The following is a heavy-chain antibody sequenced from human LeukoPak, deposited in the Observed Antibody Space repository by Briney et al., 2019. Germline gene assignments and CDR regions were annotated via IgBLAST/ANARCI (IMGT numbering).Heavy chain of an antibody. Sequence: PSETLSLTCAVYGGSFSGYYWTWIRQPPGKGLEWIGEINHSGNTNYNPPLKSRVTISVDTSKNQFSLKLSSVTAADTAVYYCARFWSGVDYLDYWGQGTLVTVSS. CDR3: ARFWSGVDYLDY. J-gene: IGHJ4*02. CDR2: INHSGNT. V-gene: IGHV4-34*01. CDR1: GGSFSGYY. D-gene: IGHD2-8*01.